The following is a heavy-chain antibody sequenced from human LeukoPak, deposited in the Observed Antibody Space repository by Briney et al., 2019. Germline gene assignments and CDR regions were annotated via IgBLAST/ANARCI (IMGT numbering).Heavy chain of an antibody. CDR1: GFAFDIYA. CDR3: ARDQVQHCSSDSCYVIDN. J-gene: IGHJ4*02. Sequence: GGSLRLSCAASGFAFDIYAMHWVRQAPGKGLEWVAVMSYDGSNKYYADSVKGRFTISRDNSQNTVYLQMTSLRVADTAVYYCARDQVQHCSSDSCYVIDNWGPGTLVAVSS. V-gene: IGHV3-30*04. D-gene: IGHD2-2*01. CDR2: MSYDGSNK.